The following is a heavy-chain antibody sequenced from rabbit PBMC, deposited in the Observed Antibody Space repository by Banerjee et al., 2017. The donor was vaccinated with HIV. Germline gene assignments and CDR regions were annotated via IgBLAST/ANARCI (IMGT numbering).Heavy chain of an antibody. CDR1: GFSFSSDYD. V-gene: IGHV1S40*01. Sequence: QSLEESGGDLVKPGASLTLTCTASGFSFSSDYDMCWVRQAPGKGLEWIACVYVGDGSTYYATWAKGRFTISKTSSTTVTLQMASLTAADTATYFCARDLTINGYFFYLWGPGTLVTVS. D-gene: IGHD4-1*01. J-gene: IGHJ4*01. CDR2: VYVGDGST. CDR3: ARDLTINGYFFYL.